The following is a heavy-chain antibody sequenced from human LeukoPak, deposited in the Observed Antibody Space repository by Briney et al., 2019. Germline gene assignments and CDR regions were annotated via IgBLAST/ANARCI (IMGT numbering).Heavy chain of an antibody. J-gene: IGHJ4*02. D-gene: IGHD3-10*01. CDR1: GGSISSSSYY. V-gene: IGHV4-39*01. CDR2: IYYSGST. Sequence: SETLSLTCTVSGGSISSSSYYWGWTRQPPGRGLEWIGSIYYSGSTYYNPSLKSRVTISVDTSKNQFSLKLSSVTAADTAVYYCAKAWFGELLLEYWGQGTLVTVSS. CDR3: AKAWFGELLLEY.